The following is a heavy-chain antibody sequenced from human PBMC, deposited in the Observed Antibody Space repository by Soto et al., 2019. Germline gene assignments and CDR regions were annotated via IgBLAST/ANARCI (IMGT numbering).Heavy chain of an antibody. CDR1: GGSISSGGYY. V-gene: IGHV4-31*03. D-gene: IGHD3-16*01. CDR3: ARGAEGWGRFDY. Sequence: TSETLSLTCTVSGGSISSGGYYWSWIRQHPGKGLEWIGYIYYSGSTYYNPSLKSRVTISVDTSKNQISLKLSSVTAADTAVYYCARGAEGWGRFDYWGQGTLVTVSS. CDR2: IYYSGST. J-gene: IGHJ4*02.